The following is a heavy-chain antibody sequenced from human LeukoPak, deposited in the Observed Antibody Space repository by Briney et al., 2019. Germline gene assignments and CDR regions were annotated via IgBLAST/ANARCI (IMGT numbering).Heavy chain of an antibody. V-gene: IGHV4-59*08. Sequence: TSETLSLTCTVSGGSISSYFWSWIRQPPGKGLEWIGYIYYTGSTSYNPSLKSRVTISVDTSKNQLSLKVGSVTAADTAVYYCARVGYYDSSGTLAFDYWGQGTLVTVSS. CDR3: ARVGYYDSSGTLAFDY. CDR2: IYYTGST. J-gene: IGHJ4*02. CDR1: GGSISSYF. D-gene: IGHD3-22*01.